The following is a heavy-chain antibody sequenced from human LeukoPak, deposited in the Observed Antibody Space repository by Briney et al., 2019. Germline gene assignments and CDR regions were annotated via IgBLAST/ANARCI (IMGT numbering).Heavy chain of an antibody. CDR1: GFTFSSYE. V-gene: IGHV3-21*01. Sequence: PGGSLRLSCAASGFTFSSYEMNWVRQAPGKALEWVSSISSSSSYIYYADSVKGRFTISRDNAKNSLYLQMNSLRAEDTAVYYCARGWYDFWSGYYGLWGQGTLVTVSS. CDR3: ARGWYDFWSGYYGL. D-gene: IGHD3-3*01. CDR2: ISSSSSYI. J-gene: IGHJ4*02.